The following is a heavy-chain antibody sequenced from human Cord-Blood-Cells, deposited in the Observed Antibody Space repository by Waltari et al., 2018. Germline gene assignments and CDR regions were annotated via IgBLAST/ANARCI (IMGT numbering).Heavy chain of an antibody. J-gene: IGHJ4*02. Sequence: QLQMQQPGTGRVTPSETLSLTCTVSGGSIRSSSYYWGWIRRPPGEGLEWIGSIYCSCGTLYTPALKTRGTRAGDTSKRQCAQHLRSVTAAETAVYYCARLPCGDGYEGYCGQGPLVPVSS. CDR3: ARLPCGDGYEGY. CDR1: GGSIRSSSYY. D-gene: IGHD5-12*01. CDR2: IYCSCGT. V-gene: IGHV4-39*01.